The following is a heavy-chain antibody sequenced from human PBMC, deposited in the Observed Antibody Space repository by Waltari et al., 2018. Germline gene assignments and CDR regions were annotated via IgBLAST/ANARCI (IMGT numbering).Heavy chain of an antibody. V-gene: IGHV1-18*01. CDR2: ISAYNGNT. CDR1: GYTFTSYG. CDR3: ARNPLYGSGSYYGDY. Sequence: QVQLVQSGAEVKKPGASVRVSCKASGYTFTSYGISWVRQATGQGLEWMGWISAYNGNTNYAQKLQGRVTMTTDTSTSTAYMELRSLRSDDTAVYYCARNPLYGSGSYYGDYWGQGTLVTVSS. J-gene: IGHJ4*02. D-gene: IGHD3-10*01.